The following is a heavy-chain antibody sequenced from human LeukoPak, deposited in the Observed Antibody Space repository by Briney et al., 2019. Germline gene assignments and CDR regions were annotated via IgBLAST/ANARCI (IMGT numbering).Heavy chain of an antibody. J-gene: IGHJ4*02. CDR2: IYTSGST. V-gene: IGHV4-4*07. CDR1: GGSISSYY. D-gene: IGHD3-16*02. Sequence: PSETLSLTCTVSGGSISSYYWSWIRRPAGKGLEWIGRIYTSGSTNYNPSLKSRVTMSVDTSKNQFSLKLSSVTAADTAVYYCAREMWYDYVWGSYRYSDYWGQGTLVTVSS. CDR3: AREMWYDYVWGSYRYSDY.